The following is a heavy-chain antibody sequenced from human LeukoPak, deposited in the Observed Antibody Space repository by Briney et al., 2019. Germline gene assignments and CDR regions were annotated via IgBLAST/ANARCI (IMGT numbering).Heavy chain of an antibody. CDR3: ARDQVVPAAGARYYYYGVDV. D-gene: IGHD2-2*01. Sequence: SETLSLTCTVSGGSVSSGSYYWSWIRQPPGKGLEWIGYIYYSGSTNYNPSLKSRVTISVDTSKNQFSLKLSSVTAADTAVYYCARDQVVPAAGARYYYYGVDVWGKGTTVTVSS. CDR2: IYYSGST. V-gene: IGHV4-61*01. CDR1: GGSVSSGSYY. J-gene: IGHJ6*04.